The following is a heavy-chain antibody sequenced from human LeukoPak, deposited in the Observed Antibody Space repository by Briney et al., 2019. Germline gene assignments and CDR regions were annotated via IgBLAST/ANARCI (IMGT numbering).Heavy chain of an antibody. Sequence: NPSETLSLTCTVSGGSVSSGSYYWSWIRQPPGKGLVWIGYIYYSGSTNYNPSLKSRVTISVDTSKNQFSPKLSSVTAADTAVYYCASSFWSGYYYAFDIWGQGTMVTVSS. CDR3: ASSFWSGYYYAFDI. V-gene: IGHV4-61*01. CDR2: IYYSGST. J-gene: IGHJ3*02. CDR1: GGSVSSGSYY. D-gene: IGHD3-3*01.